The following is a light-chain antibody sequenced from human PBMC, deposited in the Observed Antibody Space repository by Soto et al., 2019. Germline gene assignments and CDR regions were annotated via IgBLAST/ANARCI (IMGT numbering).Light chain of an antibody. CDR3: HQSYTSWT. CDR2: AAS. Sequence: DIQMIQSPSSLSASVGDRVTITCRASQNINIYLHWYHQKPGRAPKLLIHAASSLQSGVPTRFSGSGSGTHFTLTISSLQPEDCGTYFCHQSYTSWTFGQGTTVEIK. CDR1: QNINIY. V-gene: IGKV1-39*01. J-gene: IGKJ1*01.